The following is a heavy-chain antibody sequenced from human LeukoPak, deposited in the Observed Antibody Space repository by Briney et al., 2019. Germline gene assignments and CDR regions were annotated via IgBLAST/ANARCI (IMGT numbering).Heavy chain of an antibody. J-gene: IGHJ4*02. CDR1: GFTFSSYG. CDR3: ARDGGYCSSTSCYALLYYFDY. D-gene: IGHD2-2*01. CDR2: IWYDGSNK. Sequence: PGGSLRLSCAASGFTFSSYGMHWVRQAPGKGLEWVAVIWYDGSNKYYADSVKGRFTISRDNSKNTLYLQMNSLRAEDTAVYYCARDGGYCSSTSCYALLYYFDYWGQGTLVTVSS. V-gene: IGHV3-33*08.